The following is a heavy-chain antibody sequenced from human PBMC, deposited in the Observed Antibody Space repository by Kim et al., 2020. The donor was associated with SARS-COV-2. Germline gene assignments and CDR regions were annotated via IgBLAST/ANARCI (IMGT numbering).Heavy chain of an antibody. CDR1: GFTFSSYW. CDR2: IKQDGSEK. V-gene: IGHV3-7*03. Sequence: GGSLRLSCAASGFTFSSYWMSWVRQAPGKGLEWVANIKQDGSEKYYVDSVKGRFTISRDNAKNSLYLQMNSLRAEDTAVYYCARFGGLEFWSGYFDYWGQGTLVTVSS. CDR3: ARFGGLEFWSGYFDY. D-gene: IGHD3-3*01. J-gene: IGHJ4*02.